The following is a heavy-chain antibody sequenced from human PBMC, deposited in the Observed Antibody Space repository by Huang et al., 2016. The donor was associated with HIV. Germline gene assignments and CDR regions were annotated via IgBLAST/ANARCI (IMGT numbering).Heavy chain of an antibody. CDR1: GGTFSKYA. Sequence: QVQLVQSGAEVKTPGSSVKVSCKASGGTFSKYAISWVRQAPGQGLEWMGGVMPRFGTPNDARKVQGRVTITADDSTSTTYVEVSRLRSEDTALYYCARGQLGSYGDYDVLYWGQGTLVTVSS. CDR3: ARGQLGSYGDYDVLY. D-gene: IGHD4-17*01. V-gene: IGHV1-69*13. J-gene: IGHJ4*02. CDR2: VMPRFGTP.